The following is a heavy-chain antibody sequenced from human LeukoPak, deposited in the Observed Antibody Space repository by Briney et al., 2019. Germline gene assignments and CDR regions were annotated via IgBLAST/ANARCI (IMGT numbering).Heavy chain of an antibody. J-gene: IGHJ5*02. CDR2: IYYSGST. V-gene: IGHV4-59*12. D-gene: IGHD3-22*01. CDR3: ARDQYYDSSGYYP. CDR1: GGSISSYY. Sequence: SETLSLTCTVSGGSISSYYWSWIRQPPGKGLEWIGYIYYSGSTNYNPSLKSRVTISVDTSKNQFSLKLSSVTAADTAVCYCARDQYYDSSGYYPWGQGTLVTVSS.